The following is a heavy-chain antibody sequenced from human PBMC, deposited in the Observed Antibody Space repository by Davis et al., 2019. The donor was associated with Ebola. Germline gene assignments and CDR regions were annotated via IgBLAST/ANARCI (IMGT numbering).Heavy chain of an antibody. V-gene: IGHV3-30*03. CDR2: ISYDGSNK. CDR1: GFTLSSYG. Sequence: PGGSLRLSCAASGFTLSSYGMHWVRQAPGKGLEWVAVISYDGSNKYYADSVKGRFTISRDNSKNTLYLQMNSLRAEDTAVYYCVSVGARFLMDNWFDPWGQGTLVTVSS. CDR3: VSVGARFLMDNWFDP. D-gene: IGHD1-26*01. J-gene: IGHJ5*02.